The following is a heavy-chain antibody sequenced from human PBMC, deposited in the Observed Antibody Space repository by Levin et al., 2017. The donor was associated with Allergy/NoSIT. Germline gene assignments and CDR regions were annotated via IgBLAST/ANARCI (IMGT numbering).Heavy chain of an antibody. CDR3: ARDHPGTYGMDV. D-gene: IGHD3-10*01. CDR1: GGSIRSGDYY. J-gene: IGHJ6*02. V-gene: IGHV4-30-4*01. Sequence: SQTLSLTCTVSGGSIRSGDYYWSWIRQAPGKGLEWIGYMYHSGTTYYNPSLKSRVTISVDTSKNQFSLRLSSVTASDTAVYYCARDHPGTYGMDVWGQGTTVTVSS. CDR2: MYHSGTT.